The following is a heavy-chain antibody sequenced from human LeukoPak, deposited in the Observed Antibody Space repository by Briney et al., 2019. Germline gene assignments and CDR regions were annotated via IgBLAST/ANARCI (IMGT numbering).Heavy chain of an antibody. CDR1: GYTFTGYY. CDR2: INPNSGGT. J-gene: IGHJ4*02. CDR3: ARDGRSGYDLTRY. D-gene: IGHD5-12*01. Sequence: GASVKVSCKASGYTFTGYYMHWVRQAPGQGLEWMGWINPNSGGTNYAQKFQGRVTMTRDTSIGTAYMERSRLRSDDTAVYYCARDGRSGYDLTRYWGQGTLVTVSS. V-gene: IGHV1-2*02.